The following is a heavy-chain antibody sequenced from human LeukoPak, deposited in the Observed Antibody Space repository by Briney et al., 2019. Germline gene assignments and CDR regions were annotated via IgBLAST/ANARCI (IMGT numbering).Heavy chain of an antibody. CDR2: IYSGGST. V-gene: IGHV3-53*05. CDR3: ARGQQWLVLGGFDY. J-gene: IGHJ4*02. Sequence: GGSLRLSCAASGFTVSSNYMSWVRQAPGKGLEWVSVIYSGGSTYYADSVKGRFTISRDNSKNTLYLQMNSLRAEDTAVYYCARGQQWLVLGGFDYWGQGTLVTVSS. CDR1: GFTVSSNY. D-gene: IGHD6-19*01.